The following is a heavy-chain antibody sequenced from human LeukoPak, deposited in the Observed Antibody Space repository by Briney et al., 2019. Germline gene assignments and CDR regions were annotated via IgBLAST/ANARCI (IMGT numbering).Heavy chain of an antibody. D-gene: IGHD3-10*01. CDR2: IRSKAYGGTT. Sequence: GGSLRLSCTASGFTFGDCAMSWVRQAPGKGLEWVGFIRSKAYGGTTEYAASVKGRFTISRDDSKSIAYLQMNSLKTEDTAVYYCTRIAVGGSHYYFDYWGQGTLVTVSS. V-gene: IGHV3-49*04. CDR3: TRIAVGGSHYYFDY. J-gene: IGHJ4*02. CDR1: GFTFGDCA.